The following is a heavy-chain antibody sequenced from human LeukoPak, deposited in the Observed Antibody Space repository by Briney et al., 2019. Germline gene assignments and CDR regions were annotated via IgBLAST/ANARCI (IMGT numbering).Heavy chain of an antibody. J-gene: IGHJ4*02. CDR1: GFTFSTYS. V-gene: IGHV3-21*01. CDR3: ARGRYSGYDRTYYFDD. CDR2: ISVSSSYI. Sequence: GGSLRLSCAASGFTFSTYSMNWVRQAPGKGLEWVSSISVSSSYIYYADSVKGRFTISRDNAKNSLYLQMISLRAEDTAVYYCARGRYSGYDRTYYFDDWGQGTLVTVSS. D-gene: IGHD5-12*01.